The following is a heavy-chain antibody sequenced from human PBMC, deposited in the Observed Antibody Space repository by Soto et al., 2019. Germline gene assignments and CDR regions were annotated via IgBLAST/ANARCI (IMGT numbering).Heavy chain of an antibody. CDR2: MNPNSGNT. Sequence: ASVKVSCKASGYTFTSYGINWVRQATGQGLEWMGWMNPNSGNTGYAQKFQGRVTMTRNTSISTAYMELSSLRSEDTAVYYCARVAIEYSSSSVVEAWFDPWGQGTLVTVSS. V-gene: IGHV1-8*01. D-gene: IGHD6-6*01. CDR3: ARVAIEYSSSSVVEAWFDP. CDR1: GYTFTSYG. J-gene: IGHJ5*02.